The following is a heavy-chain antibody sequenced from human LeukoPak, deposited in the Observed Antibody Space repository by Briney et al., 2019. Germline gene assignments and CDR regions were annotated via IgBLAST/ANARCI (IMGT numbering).Heavy chain of an antibody. J-gene: IGHJ4*02. CDR3: ARGLSGTYFALDY. Sequence: GGSLRLSCAASGFTFSSYAMNWFRQAPGKGLDWVSGTSGSGSSTYCADSVKGRFTISRDNSKNTLSLQMNSLRAEDTAVYYCARGLSGTYFALDYWGQGTRVTVSS. V-gene: IGHV3-23*01. D-gene: IGHD3-10*01. CDR2: TSGSGSST. CDR1: GFTFSSYA.